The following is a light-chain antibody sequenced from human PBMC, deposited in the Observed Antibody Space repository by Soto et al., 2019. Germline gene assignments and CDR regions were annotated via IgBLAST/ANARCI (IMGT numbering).Light chain of an antibody. CDR3: QSYDTSLSGFYI. Sequence: QSALRQPPSVSVSPGQRVTISCTGSTSNIGAAYDVHWYLQLPGTAPKLLIYANDNRPSGVPDRFSGSKSVTSASLAITGLQAEDEGDYYCQSYDTSLSGFYIFGTGTKVTVL. V-gene: IGLV1-40*01. J-gene: IGLJ1*01. CDR2: AND. CDR1: TSNIGAAYD.